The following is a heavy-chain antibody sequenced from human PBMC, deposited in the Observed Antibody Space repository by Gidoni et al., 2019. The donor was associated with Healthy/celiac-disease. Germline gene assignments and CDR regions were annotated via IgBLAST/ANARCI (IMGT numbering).Heavy chain of an antibody. CDR3: ARDGPGPRFGELSSTFDY. D-gene: IGHD3-10*01. Sequence: QVQLVESGGGVVQPGRSLRLSCAASGFTFRFYGMHWVRQAPGKGLEWVAVIWYDGSNKYYADSVKGRFTISRDNSKNTLYLQMNSQRAEDTAVYYCARDGPGPRFGELSSTFDYWGQGTLVTVSS. CDR1: GFTFRFYG. V-gene: IGHV3-33*01. CDR2: IWYDGSNK. J-gene: IGHJ4*02.